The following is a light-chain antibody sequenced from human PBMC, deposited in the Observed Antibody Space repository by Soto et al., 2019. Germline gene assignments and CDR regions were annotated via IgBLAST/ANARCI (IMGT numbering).Light chain of an antibody. CDR1: SSNIGSYT. CDR2: SSN. Sequence: QSVLTQPPSASGTPGQRVTISCSGSSSNIGSYTVNWYQQLPGTAPKLLIHSSNQRPSGVPDRFSGSKSGTSASLAISGLQSEDETDYYCAAWDGSLNGVVFGGGTQLTVL. CDR3: AAWDGSLNGVV. V-gene: IGLV1-44*01. J-gene: IGLJ2*01.